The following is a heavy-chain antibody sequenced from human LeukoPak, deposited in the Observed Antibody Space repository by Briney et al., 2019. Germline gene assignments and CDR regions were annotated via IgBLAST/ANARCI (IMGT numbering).Heavy chain of an antibody. CDR1: GFTFSGSA. V-gene: IGHV3-73*01. CDR3: TRHSDKYCSGAGCFHYNFYGLDV. D-gene: IGHD2-15*01. Sequence: GGSLKLSCAASGFTFSGSAMHWVRQAHGKGLEWLGRIRSGANSYTTVYAAPVQGRFIISRDDSMNMAYLQMNSLRVEDTAVYYCTRHSDKYCSGAGCFHYNFYGLDVWGQGTTVTVSS. J-gene: IGHJ6*02. CDR2: IRSGANSYTT.